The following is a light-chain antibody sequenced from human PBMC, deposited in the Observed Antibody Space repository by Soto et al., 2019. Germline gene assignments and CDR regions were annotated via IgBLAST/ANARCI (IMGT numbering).Light chain of an antibody. CDR1: RSDL. Sequence: QSVLTQPASVSGSPGQSITISCSGSRSDLVSWYRLLPGKAPQLIMYETSRRPSWVSDRFSGSRSGSTASLTISGLQPDDEAEYPCCAYAGDESFLFGTGTKVTVL. V-gene: IGLV2-23*01. CDR2: ETS. CDR3: CAYAGDESFL. J-gene: IGLJ1*01.